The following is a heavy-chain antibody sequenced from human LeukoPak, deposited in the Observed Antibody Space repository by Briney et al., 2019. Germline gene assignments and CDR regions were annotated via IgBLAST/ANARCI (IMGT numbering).Heavy chain of an antibody. CDR1: GYTFASYG. Sequence: GASVKVSCKASGYTFASYGISWVRQAPGQGLEWMGWISAYNGNTNYAQKLQGRVTMTTDTSTSTAYMELRSLRSDDTAVYYCARGHCSSTSCPPGYWGQGTLVTVSS. D-gene: IGHD2-2*01. CDR3: ARGHCSSTSCPPGY. J-gene: IGHJ4*02. V-gene: IGHV1-18*01. CDR2: ISAYNGNT.